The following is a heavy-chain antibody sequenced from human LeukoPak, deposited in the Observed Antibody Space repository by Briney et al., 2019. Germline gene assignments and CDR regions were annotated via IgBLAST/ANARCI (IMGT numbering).Heavy chain of an antibody. D-gene: IGHD2-2*01. CDR1: GGSISSSSYY. J-gene: IGHJ3*02. Sequence: PSETLSLTCTVSGGSISSSSYYWGWIRQPPGKGLEWIGSIYYSGSTYYNPSLKSRVTISVDTSKNQFSLKLSSVTAADTAVYYCARVYLIVVVPAAIPGLGAFDIWGQGTMVTVSS. CDR2: IYYSGST. V-gene: IGHV4-39*01. CDR3: ARVYLIVVVPAAIPGLGAFDI.